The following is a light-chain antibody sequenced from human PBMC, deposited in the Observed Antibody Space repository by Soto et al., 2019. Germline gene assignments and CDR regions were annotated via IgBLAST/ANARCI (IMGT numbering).Light chain of an antibody. J-gene: IGKJ1*01. CDR1: QSVSSY. Sequence: EIVLTQSPATLSLSPGERATLSCRASQSVSSYLAWYQQKPGQAPRLLIYDASNRATGIPARFGGSGSGTDFTLTISSLEPEDFAVYYCQQRSNWPTFGQGTKVDIK. V-gene: IGKV3-11*01. CDR3: QQRSNWPT. CDR2: DAS.